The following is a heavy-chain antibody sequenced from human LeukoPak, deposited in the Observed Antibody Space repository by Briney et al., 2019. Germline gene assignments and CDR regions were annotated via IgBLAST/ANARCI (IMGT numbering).Heavy chain of an antibody. D-gene: IGHD3-3*01. V-gene: IGHV4-38-2*01. CDR3: ARRNHAIFGALIYYFDY. CDR2: IYHSGST. J-gene: IGHJ4*02. CDR1: DYSISSGYY. Sequence: SETLSLTCAVSDYSISSGYYWDWIRQPPGKGLEWIGGIYHSGSTYYNPSLKSRVTISVDTSKNQFSLKLNSVTAADTAVYYCARRNHAIFGALIYYFDYWSQGTLVTVSS.